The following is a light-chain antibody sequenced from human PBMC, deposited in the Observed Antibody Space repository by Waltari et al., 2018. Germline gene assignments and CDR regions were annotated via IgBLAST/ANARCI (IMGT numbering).Light chain of an antibody. Sequence: SYELTQPPSVSVSPGQTARITSTGDALAKKYAYWYQQKSGQAPVLVIFEDTKRPSAIPERFSGSSSGTMATLTITGAQVEDEADYYCYSTDSTGHERVFGGGTELTVL. CDR3: YSTDSTGHERV. CDR1: ALAKKY. CDR2: EDT. V-gene: IGLV3-10*01. J-gene: IGLJ3*02.